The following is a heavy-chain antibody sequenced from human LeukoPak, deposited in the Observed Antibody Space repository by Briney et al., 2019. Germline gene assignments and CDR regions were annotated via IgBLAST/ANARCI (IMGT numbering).Heavy chain of an antibody. D-gene: IGHD4-17*01. Sequence: GGSLRLSCAASGFTFSDYYMSWIRQAPGKGLEWVSYISSSGSTIYYADSVKGRFTISRDNAKNSLYLQMNSLRAEDTAVYYCARTFDGDFPPYYGMDVWGQGTTVTVSS. CDR1: GFTFSDYY. V-gene: IGHV3-11*01. J-gene: IGHJ6*02. CDR3: ARTFDGDFPPYYGMDV. CDR2: ISSSGSTI.